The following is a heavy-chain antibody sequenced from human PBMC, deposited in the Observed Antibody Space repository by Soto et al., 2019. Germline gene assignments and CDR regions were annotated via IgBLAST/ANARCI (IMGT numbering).Heavy chain of an antibody. J-gene: IGHJ5*02. CDR1: GFTFSSYG. CDR3: AKVRSYYYDSSGYYYDH. V-gene: IGHV3-30*18. D-gene: IGHD3-22*01. Sequence: QVQLVESGGGVVQPGRSLRLSCAASGFTFSSYGMHWVRQAPGKGLEWVAVISYDGSNKYYADSVKGRFTISRDDSKNTLYLQMNSLRAEDTAVYYCAKVRSYYYDSSGYYYDHWGQGTLVTVSS. CDR2: ISYDGSNK.